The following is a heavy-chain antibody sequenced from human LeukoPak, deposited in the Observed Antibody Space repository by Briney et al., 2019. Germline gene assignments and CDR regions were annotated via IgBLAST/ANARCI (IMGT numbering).Heavy chain of an antibody. D-gene: IGHD1-26*01. CDR1: GFTFSSYW. J-gene: IGHJ4*02. Sequence: AGGSLRLSCAASGFTFSSYWVQWVRQAPGKGLVWISRINSDGGSLSYADSVKGRFTISRGNAKNTVYLQMNSLRAEDTAVYYCARSRYTGSHFDYWGQGTLVTVSS. V-gene: IGHV3-74*01. CDR2: INSDGGSL. CDR3: ARSRYTGSHFDY.